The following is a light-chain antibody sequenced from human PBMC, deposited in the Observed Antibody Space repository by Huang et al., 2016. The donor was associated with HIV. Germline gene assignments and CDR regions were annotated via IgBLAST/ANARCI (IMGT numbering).Light chain of an antibody. J-gene: IGKJ2*01. Sequence: DIQMTQSPSSLSVSVGDRVTITCRASQDISNSLAWYQQTSGNAPRLLIYETSRLNTGVPSRFSGSGSGTAHTLTSNGLQPEDSATYYCQQYYTSPRTFGQGTKLEI. V-gene: IGKV1-NL1*01. CDR3: QQYYTSPRT. CDR1: QDISNS. CDR2: ETS.